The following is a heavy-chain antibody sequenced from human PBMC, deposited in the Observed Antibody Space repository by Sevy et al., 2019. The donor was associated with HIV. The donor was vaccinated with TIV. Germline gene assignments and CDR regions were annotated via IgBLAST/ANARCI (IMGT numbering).Heavy chain of an antibody. CDR1: EFTFSSYA. Sequence: GGSLRLSCAASEFTFSSYAMNWVRQAPGKGLEWVSAISGSGGNTYYADPVKGRFTISRDNSKNTLYLQMNSLRAEETAVYYCAKEYYDFWSGYSESAFDIWGQGTMVTVSS. J-gene: IGHJ3*02. V-gene: IGHV3-23*01. D-gene: IGHD3-3*01. CDR3: AKEYYDFWSGYSESAFDI. CDR2: ISGSGGNT.